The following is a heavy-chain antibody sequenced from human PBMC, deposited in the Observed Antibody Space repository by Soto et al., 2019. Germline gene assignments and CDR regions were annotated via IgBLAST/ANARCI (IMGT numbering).Heavy chain of an antibody. CDR3: AKDRPGIAVAGTDY. CDR1: GFTFGSYA. CDR2: ISGSGGST. Sequence: PGGSLILSCAASGFTFGSYAMSWVRQAPGKGLEWVSAISGSGGSTYYADSMKGRFTISRDNSKNTLYLQMNSLRAEDTAVYYCAKDRPGIAVAGTDYWGQGTLVTVSS. V-gene: IGHV3-23*01. J-gene: IGHJ4*02. D-gene: IGHD6-19*01.